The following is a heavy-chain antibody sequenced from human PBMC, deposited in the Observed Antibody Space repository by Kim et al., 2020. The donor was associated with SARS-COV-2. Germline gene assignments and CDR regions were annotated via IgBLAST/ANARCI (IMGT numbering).Heavy chain of an antibody. CDR1: GGSFSGYY. Sequence: SETLSLTCAAYGGSFSGYYWSWIRQPPGKGLEWIGEINHSGSTNYNPSLKSRVTISVDTSKNQFSLKLSSVTAADTAVYYCARGRMMRYNWFDPWGQGTLVTVSS. V-gene: IGHV4-34*01. CDR3: ARGRMMRYNWFDP. CDR2: INHSGST. J-gene: IGHJ5*02. D-gene: IGHD3-16*01.